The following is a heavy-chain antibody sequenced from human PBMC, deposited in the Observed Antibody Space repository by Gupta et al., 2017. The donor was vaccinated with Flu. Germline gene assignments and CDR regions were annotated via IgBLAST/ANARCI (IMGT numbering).Heavy chain of an antibody. J-gene: IGHJ1*01. V-gene: IGHV1-2*06. CDR3: ARPDCDGYTCYTLQH. D-gene: IGHD3-16*02. CDR2: INPKTGGT. Sequence: WVRQAPGQGLEWMGRINPKTGGTDYAQKFQGRVTLTRDTSISTAYMELSWLTSDDTAVYYCARPDCDGYTCYTLQHWGQGTPVVVSS.